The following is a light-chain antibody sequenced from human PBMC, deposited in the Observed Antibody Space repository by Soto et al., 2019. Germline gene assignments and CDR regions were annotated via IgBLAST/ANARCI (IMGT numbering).Light chain of an antibody. CDR1: QSISSY. J-gene: IGKJ4*01. V-gene: IGKV1-39*01. CDR2: GAS. CDR3: QQIFSTVS. Sequence: DIQMTQSPSSLSASVRDTVTITCRASQSISSYLNWYQQKSGKAPKLLIYGASSLQSGVPSRFSGSGSGTDFTLTISNLQPEDFVTYYCQQIFSTVSFGGGTKVDIK.